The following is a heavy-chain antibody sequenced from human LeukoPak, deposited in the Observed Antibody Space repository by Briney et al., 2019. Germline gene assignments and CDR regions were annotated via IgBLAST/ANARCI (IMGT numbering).Heavy chain of an antibody. D-gene: IGHD3-10*01. CDR3: VRERSGSGSYYSPFDY. Sequence: SETLSLTCTVSGGPISSYYWSWIRQPAGKGLELIGRFYTSGSTNYNPSLESRVTMSVDTSKNQFSLKLSSVTAADTAVYYCVRERSGSGSYYSPFDYWGRGTLVTVSS. CDR1: GGPISSYY. J-gene: IGHJ4*02. CDR2: FYTSGST. V-gene: IGHV4-4*07.